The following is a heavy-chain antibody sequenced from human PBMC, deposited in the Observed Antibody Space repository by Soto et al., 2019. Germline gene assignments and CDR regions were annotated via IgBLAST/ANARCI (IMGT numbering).Heavy chain of an antibody. CDR3: PVMTPATTFDH. V-gene: IGHV3-23*01. D-gene: IGHD3-16*01. CDR1: GFTFSSYA. Sequence: PEGSLRLSCAASGFTFSSYAMSWVRQAPGKGLEWVSAISGSGGSTYYADSVKGRFTISRDNSKNTLYLQMNSLRAEDTAVYYFPVMTPATTFDHLGQGTLVSASS. J-gene: IGHJ4*02. CDR2: ISGSGGST.